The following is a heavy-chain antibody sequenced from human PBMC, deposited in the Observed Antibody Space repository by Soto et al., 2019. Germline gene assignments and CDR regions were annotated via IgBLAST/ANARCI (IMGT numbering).Heavy chain of an antibody. CDR2: ITTSDDIT. D-gene: IGHD3-3*01. Sequence: EVGLFESGGGLVEPGESLRLSCAAYGFIFKDFAMTWVRQAPGTGLEWVSTITTSDDITYSADSVRGRFTISRDNSANTLFLQMSSLRGDDTATYYCTKGDSSGYFDPSSGYSTPDHWGQGTLVTVSS. V-gene: IGHV3-23*01. CDR1: GFIFKDFA. J-gene: IGHJ5*02. CDR3: TKGDSSGYFDPSSGYSTPDH.